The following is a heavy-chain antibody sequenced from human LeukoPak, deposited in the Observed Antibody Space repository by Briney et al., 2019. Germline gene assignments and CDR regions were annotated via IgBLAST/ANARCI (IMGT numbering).Heavy chain of an antibody. V-gene: IGHV4-59*01. D-gene: IGHD3-16*01. CDR1: GASINSFF. CDR3: ARGSWGWDI. Sequence: SETLSLTCTVSGASINSFFWTWIRQSPGKTLEWIGFIHGSGNTNYNPSLKSRVTMSIDTSNSQVSLKLASVTAADTALYYCARGSWGWDIWGQGTMVTVSS. J-gene: IGHJ3*02. CDR2: IHGSGNT.